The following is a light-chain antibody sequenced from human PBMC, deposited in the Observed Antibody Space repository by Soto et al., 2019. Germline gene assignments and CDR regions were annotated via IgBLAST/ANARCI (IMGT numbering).Light chain of an antibody. V-gene: IGKV1-33*01. J-gene: IGKJ1*01. CDR2: DAS. CDR3: QQYDNLPWT. Sequence: DIEMTQSPSSLSSSVGDRFTITCQVSQDISNYLNWYQQKPGKAPKLLIYDASNLETGVPSRFSGSGSGTDFTFTISSLQPEDIATYYCQQYDNLPWTFGQGTKVDIK. CDR1: QDISNY.